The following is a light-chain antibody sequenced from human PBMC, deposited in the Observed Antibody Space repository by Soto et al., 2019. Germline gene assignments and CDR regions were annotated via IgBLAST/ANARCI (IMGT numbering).Light chain of an antibody. Sequence: QSALTQPPSASGSPGQSVTISCTGTSSDVGGYNYVSWYQQHPGKAPKLMIYEVSKRPSGVPDRFSGSKSGNTASLTVSGLQGEDEADYYCSSYAGSNGVVFGGGTQLTVL. CDR3: SSYAGSNGVV. CDR1: SSDVGGYNY. J-gene: IGLJ2*01. CDR2: EVS. V-gene: IGLV2-8*01.